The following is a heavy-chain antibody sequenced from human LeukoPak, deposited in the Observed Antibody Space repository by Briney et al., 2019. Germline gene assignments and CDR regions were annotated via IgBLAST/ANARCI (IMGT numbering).Heavy chain of an antibody. CDR1: GFTFSSYG. D-gene: IGHD6-19*01. Sequence: PGGSLRLSCAASGFTFSSYGMHWVGQAPGKGLEWVAVISYDGSNKYYADSVKGRFTISRDNSKNTLYLQMNSLRAEDTAVYYCAKGGYSSGRTADYWGQGTLVTVSS. J-gene: IGHJ4*02. CDR2: ISYDGSNK. V-gene: IGHV3-30*18. CDR3: AKGGYSSGRTADY.